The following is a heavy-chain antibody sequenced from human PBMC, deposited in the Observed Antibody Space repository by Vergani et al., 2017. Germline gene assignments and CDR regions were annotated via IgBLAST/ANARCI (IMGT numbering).Heavy chain of an antibody. V-gene: IGHV1-8*02. J-gene: IGHJ3*01. CDR1: GYTLNTYD. CDR2: MNPNSGNT. D-gene: IGHD6-13*01. Sequence: QVQLVQSGAEVKEPGGSVQVSCTASGYTLNTYDINWVRPAAGQGLEWMGWMNPNSGNTGYAQKFQGRVTMTSITSIGTAYLELSGLTSDDTAVYYCARAPFRITAAEDYAFDVWGQGTLVTVSS. CDR3: ARAPFRITAAEDYAFDV.